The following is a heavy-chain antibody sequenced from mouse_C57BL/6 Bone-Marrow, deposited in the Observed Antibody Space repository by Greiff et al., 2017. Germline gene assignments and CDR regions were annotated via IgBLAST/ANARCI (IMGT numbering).Heavy chain of an antibody. V-gene: IGHV1-55*01. CDR1: GYTFTSYW. CDR2: IYPGSGST. J-gene: IGHJ1*03. Sequence: QVQLQQPGAELVKPGASVKMSCKASGYTFTSYWITWVKQRPGQGLEWIGDIYPGSGSTKYNEKFKSKATLTVDTSSSTAYMQLSSLTSEDSAVYYCARDGPWYFDVWGTGTTVTVSS. CDR3: ARDGPWYFDV. D-gene: IGHD2-3*01.